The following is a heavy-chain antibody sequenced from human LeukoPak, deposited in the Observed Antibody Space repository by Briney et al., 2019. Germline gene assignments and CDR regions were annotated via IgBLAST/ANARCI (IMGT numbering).Heavy chain of an antibody. J-gene: IGHJ4*02. CDR2: TKSKTDGGTT. D-gene: IGHD3-9*01. CDR1: GFTFSNAW. V-gene: IGHV3-15*01. CDR3: TSGLRDFDWLMKTETYFDY. Sequence: GGSLRLSCAASGFTFSNAWMSWVRQAPGKGLEWVGRTKSKTDGGTTDYAAPVKGRFTISRDDSKNTLYLQMNSLKTEDTAVYYCTSGLRDFDWLMKTETYFDYWDQGTLVTVSS.